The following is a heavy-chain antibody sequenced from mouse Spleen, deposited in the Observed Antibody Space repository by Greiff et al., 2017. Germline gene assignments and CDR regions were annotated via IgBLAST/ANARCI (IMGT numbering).Heavy chain of an antibody. V-gene: IGHV14-2*01. CDR2: IDPDGGET. CDR1: GFNISDYY. J-gene: IGHJ3*01. D-gene: IGHD2-4*01. CDR3: ASYDYVRFAY. Sequence: EVQLLQSGAELVKPGASVKFSCTASGFNISDYYMPWVSQSTEQGLEWIGTIDPDGGETNYPPKFQGRATISADTSSNTAYLQLSSLTSEDTAVYYCASYDYVRFAYWGQGTLVTVSA.